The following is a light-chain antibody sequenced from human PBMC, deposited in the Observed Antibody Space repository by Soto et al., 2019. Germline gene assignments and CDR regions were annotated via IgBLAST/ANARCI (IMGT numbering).Light chain of an antibody. J-gene: IGKJ1*01. Sequence: DIQMTQSPSTLSASVGDRVTITCRASQSISSWLAWYQQKPGKAPKLLIYKASSLESGVPSRFSGSGSGTEFTLTISSLQPDDFATYYCQQYNGYWTFGQGTKV. V-gene: IGKV1-5*03. CDR3: QQYNGYWT. CDR2: KAS. CDR1: QSISSW.